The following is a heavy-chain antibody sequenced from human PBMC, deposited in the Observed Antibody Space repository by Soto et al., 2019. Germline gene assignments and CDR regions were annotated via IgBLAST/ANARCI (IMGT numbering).Heavy chain of an antibody. CDR2: IDPSDSYT. Sequence: PGESLKISCKGSGYSFTRYWISWVRQMPGKGLEWMGRIDPSDSYTNYGPSFQGHVTMSVDKSTSTAYLQWSSLKASDTAMYYCARMDGLVRGITKNWLDPWGQGTLVTVSS. CDR3: ARMDGLVRGITKNWLDP. CDR1: GYSFTRYW. V-gene: IGHV5-10-1*01. D-gene: IGHD3-10*01. J-gene: IGHJ5*02.